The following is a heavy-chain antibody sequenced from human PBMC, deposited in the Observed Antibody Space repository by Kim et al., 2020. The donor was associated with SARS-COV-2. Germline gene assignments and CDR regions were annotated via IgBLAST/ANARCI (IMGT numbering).Heavy chain of an antibody. Sequence: GGSLRLSCAVSGFTFVNYGMHWVRQAPGKGLEWVAGISGTGDAVGYADVVKGRFTISRDNAKGFLYLEMKSLRADDTAFYYCAKDNGGGSSHFYAYYYGFNVWGQGTGVTVSS. CDR3: AKDNGGGSSHFYAYYYGFNV. CDR1: GFTFVNYG. V-gene: IGHV3-9*01. D-gene: IGHD3-16*01. CDR2: ISGTGDAV. J-gene: IGHJ6*02.